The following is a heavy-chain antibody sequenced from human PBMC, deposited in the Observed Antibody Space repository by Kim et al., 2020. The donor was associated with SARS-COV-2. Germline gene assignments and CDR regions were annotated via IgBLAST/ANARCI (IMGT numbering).Heavy chain of an antibody. CDR3: ARDSLGVGSSYYYGMDV. V-gene: IGHV3-30*03. D-gene: IGHD3-16*01. Sequence: GGSLRLSCAASGFTFSSYGMHWVRQAPGKGLECVSVITCDGSNSYYADSVKGRFTISRDNSKNTLYLQMNSLRAEDTAVYYCARDSLGVGSSYYYGMDVWGQGTTVTVSS. J-gene: IGHJ6*02. CDR1: GFTFSSYG. CDR2: ITCDGSNS.